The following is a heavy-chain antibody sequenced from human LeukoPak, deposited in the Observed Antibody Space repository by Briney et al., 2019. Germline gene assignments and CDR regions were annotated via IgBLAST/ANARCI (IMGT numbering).Heavy chain of an antibody. D-gene: IGHD3-10*01. CDR1: GYTFTDYY. V-gene: IGHV1-2*02. J-gene: IGHJ4*02. CDR2: INPHSGGT. Sequence: GASVKVSCKASGYTFTDYYMHWVRQAPGQGLEWMGWINPHSGGTDHAQKFQGRVTMTRDTSISTAYMELSRLRSEDTAVYYCARGGMVRDRRHFQFDHWGQGTLVTVSS. CDR3: ARGGMVRDRRHFQFDH.